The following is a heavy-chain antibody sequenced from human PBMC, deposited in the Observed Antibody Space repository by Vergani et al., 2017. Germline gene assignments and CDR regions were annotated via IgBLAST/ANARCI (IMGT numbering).Heavy chain of an antibody. V-gene: IGHV3-21*02. J-gene: IGHJ5*02. D-gene: IGHD2-15*01. CDR2: ISSSSAYL. Sequence: VQLVESGGGLVKPGGSLRLSCEGSGFTFKNNTMTWVRQAPGKGLEWVSSISSSSAYLHYADSVKGRFTISRDNAKKSLFLQMNNLRADDTAVYYCASGVSANGGLDTWGQGTLVTVSS. CDR1: GFTFKNNT. CDR3: ASGVSANGGLDT.